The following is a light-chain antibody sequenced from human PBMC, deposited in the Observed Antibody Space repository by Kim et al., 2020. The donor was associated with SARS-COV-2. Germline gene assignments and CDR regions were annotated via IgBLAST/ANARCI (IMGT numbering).Light chain of an antibody. CDR3: QKKNMAPWT. V-gene: IGKV1-27*01. Sequence: DIQMTQSPSSLSASVGDRVTISCRASQGISNHLAWYQQKPGKIPALLIYAASTLQSGVPSRFSGSGSGTDFTLTISSLQPEDVATYYCQKKNMAPWTFGRGTKVDIK. CDR2: AAS. J-gene: IGKJ1*01. CDR1: QGISNH.